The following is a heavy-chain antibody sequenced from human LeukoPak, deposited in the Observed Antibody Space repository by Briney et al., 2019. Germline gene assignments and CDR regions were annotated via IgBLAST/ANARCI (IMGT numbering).Heavy chain of an antibody. CDR2: IYYSGST. CDR1: GGSISSYY. Sequence: PSETLSLTCTVSGGSISSYYWSWIRQPPGKGLEWIGYIYYSGSTYYNPSLKSRVTISVDTSKNQFSLKLSSVTAADTTIYYCARHWIQLWFCDYWGQGTLVTVSS. D-gene: IGHD5-18*01. CDR3: ARHWIQLWFCDY. V-gene: IGHV4-59*04. J-gene: IGHJ4*02.